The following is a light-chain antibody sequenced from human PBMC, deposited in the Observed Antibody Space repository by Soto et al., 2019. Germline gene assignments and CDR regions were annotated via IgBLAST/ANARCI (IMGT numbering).Light chain of an antibody. CDR3: QQYYSLPPT. J-gene: IGKJ1*01. CDR1: QSVLYRSNTKNY. Sequence: DIVMTQSPDSLAVSLGERATINCKSSQSVLYRSNTKNYLAWYQQKPGQPPNLLIYWASTRESGVLDRFSGTGSGTDFTLTIISLQAEDVAVYYCQQYYSLPPTFGQGTKVEIK. V-gene: IGKV4-1*01. CDR2: WAS.